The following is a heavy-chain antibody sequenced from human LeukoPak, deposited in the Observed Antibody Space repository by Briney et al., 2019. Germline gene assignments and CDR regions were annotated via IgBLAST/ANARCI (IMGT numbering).Heavy chain of an antibody. CDR1: GFTVISNN. D-gene: IGHD3-9*01. CDR3: EQMPAYDILTGYYTSSEYFQH. J-gene: IGHJ1*01. CDR2: IKSKTDGGTT. V-gene: IGHV3-15*01. Sequence: GGSLRLSCEAPGFTVISNNMSWIRQAPGKGLKWLCRIKSKTDGGTTDYAAPVKGRFTISRDDSKNTLYLQMNSLRAEDTAVFFFEQMPAYDILTGYYTSSEYFQHWGQGTLVTVSS.